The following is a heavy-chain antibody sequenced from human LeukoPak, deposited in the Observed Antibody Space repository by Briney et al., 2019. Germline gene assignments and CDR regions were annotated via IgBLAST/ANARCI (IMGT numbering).Heavy chain of an antibody. CDR2: IYYSGST. D-gene: IGHD1-26*01. Sequence: PSETPSLTCTVSGGSISSRNYYWAWIRQPPGKGLEWIGNIYYSGSTYYNPSLKSRVTISVDTSKNQFSLKLSSVTAADTAVYYCARQVGASSKDDWGQGTLVTVSS. CDR1: GGSISSRNYY. CDR3: ARQVGASSKDD. V-gene: IGHV4-39*01. J-gene: IGHJ4*02.